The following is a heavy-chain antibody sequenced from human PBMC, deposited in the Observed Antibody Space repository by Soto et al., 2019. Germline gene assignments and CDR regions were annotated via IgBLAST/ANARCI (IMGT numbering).Heavy chain of an antibody. CDR3: AFEYSSSPPYYPIGS. V-gene: IGHV1-69*13. D-gene: IGHD6-6*01. CDR2: IIPIFGTA. CDR1: GGTFSSYS. J-gene: IGHJ4*02. Sequence: GASVKVSCKASGGTFSSYSISWVRQAPGQGLEWMGGIIPIFGTANYAQKFQGRVTITADESTSTAYMELSSLRSEDTAVYYCAFEYSSSPPYYPIGSRGQGTPVTVSS.